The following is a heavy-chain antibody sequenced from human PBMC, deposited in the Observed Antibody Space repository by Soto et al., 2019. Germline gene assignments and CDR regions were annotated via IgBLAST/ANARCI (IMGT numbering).Heavy chain of an antibody. CDR2: IYHSGST. J-gene: IGHJ4*02. V-gene: IGHV4-30-2*01. Sequence: SEALSLTCAVSCGSISSGGYSWSWIRQPPGKGLEWIGYIYHSGSTYYNPSLKSRVTISVDRSKNQFSLKLSSVTAADTAVYYCARRYGYYFDYWGQGTLVTVSS. D-gene: IGHD3-9*01. CDR3: ARRYGYYFDY. CDR1: CGSISSGGYS.